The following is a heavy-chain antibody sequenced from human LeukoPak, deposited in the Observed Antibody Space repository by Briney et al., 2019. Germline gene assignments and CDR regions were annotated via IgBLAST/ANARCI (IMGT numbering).Heavy chain of an antibody. CDR3: AKSVAGYYYYYMDV. D-gene: IGHD6-19*01. Sequence: GGSLRLSCAASGFTFSSYWMHWVRQAPGKGLVWVSRISTDGSSTTYADSVKGRFTISRDNAKDTPYLQMNSLRAEDTAVYYCAKSVAGYYYYYMDVWGKGTTVTISS. CDR1: GFTFSSYW. J-gene: IGHJ6*03. CDR2: ISTDGSST. V-gene: IGHV3-74*01.